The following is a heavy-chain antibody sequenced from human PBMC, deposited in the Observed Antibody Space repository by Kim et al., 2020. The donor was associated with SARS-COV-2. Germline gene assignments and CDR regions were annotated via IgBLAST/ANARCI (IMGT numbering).Heavy chain of an antibody. CDR3: ARDLLWFGELSLDY. J-gene: IGHJ4*02. V-gene: IGHV1-18*01. CDR2: ISAYNGNT. Sequence: ASVKVSCKASGYTFTSYGISWVRQAPGQGLEWMGWISAYNGNTNYAQKLQGRVTMTTDTSTSTAYMELRSLRSDDTAVYYCARDLLWFGELSLDYWGQGTLVTVSS. CDR1: GYTFTSYG. D-gene: IGHD3-10*01.